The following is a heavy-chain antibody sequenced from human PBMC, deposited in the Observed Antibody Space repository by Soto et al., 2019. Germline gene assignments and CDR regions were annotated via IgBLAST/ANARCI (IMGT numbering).Heavy chain of an antibody. D-gene: IGHD2-8*01. J-gene: IGHJ4*02. CDR2: IRSKAYGGTT. Sequence: GGSLRLSCTASGFTFGDYAMSWFRQAPGKGLEWVGFIRSKAYGGTTEYAASVKGRFTISRDDSKSIAYLQMNSLKTEDTAVYYCASGTNGAFFVYWGKGILVTVPS. CDR3: ASGTNGAFFVY. CDR1: GFTFGDYA. V-gene: IGHV3-49*03.